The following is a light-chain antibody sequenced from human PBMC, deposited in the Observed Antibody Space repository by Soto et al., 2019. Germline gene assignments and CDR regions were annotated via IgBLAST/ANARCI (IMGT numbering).Light chain of an antibody. CDR3: QQRNVWPPIT. V-gene: IGKV3-11*01. CDR1: QSVSNY. CDR2: AAS. Sequence: EIVLTHSPATLSLSPGERVTLSCRASQSVSNYLAWYQQKPGQAPRLLVSAASNRATGIPARFSGSGSGTDFTLTINSLEPEDFAVYYCQQRNVWPPITFGQGTRLEIK. J-gene: IGKJ5*01.